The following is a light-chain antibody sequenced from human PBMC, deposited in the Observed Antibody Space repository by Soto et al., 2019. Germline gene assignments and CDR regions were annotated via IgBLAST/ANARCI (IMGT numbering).Light chain of an antibody. CDR1: QGVSTW. Sequence: DIQMTQSPSSVSASVGDRVTITGRARQGVSTWVARYQQKQGKAPKLLIYAESSLQSGVPSRFSGSGSGTDFTLTISSLLPEDFATHYSQQANSFPFTFGPGTKVDIK. CDR3: QQANSFPFT. J-gene: IGKJ3*01. CDR2: AES. V-gene: IGKV1-12*01.